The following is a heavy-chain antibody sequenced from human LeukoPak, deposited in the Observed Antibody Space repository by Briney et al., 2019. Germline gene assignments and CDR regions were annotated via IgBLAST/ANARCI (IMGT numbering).Heavy chain of an antibody. Sequence: GGSLRLSCAASGFTLSNAWMNWVRQAPSKGLEWVGLIKSKANGETRDYAAPVKGRFTISRDDSDNTLYLQMNSLRAEDTAVYYCARGSEWELPGSNWFDPWGQGALVTVSS. V-gene: IGHV3-15*01. CDR1: GFTLSNAW. J-gene: IGHJ5*02. CDR2: IKSKANGETR. CDR3: ARGSEWELPGSNWFDP. D-gene: IGHD1-26*01.